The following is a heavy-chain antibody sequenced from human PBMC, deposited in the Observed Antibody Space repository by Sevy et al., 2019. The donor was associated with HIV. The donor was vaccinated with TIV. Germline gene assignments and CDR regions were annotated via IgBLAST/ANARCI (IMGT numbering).Heavy chain of an antibody. J-gene: IGHJ5*02. V-gene: IGHV1-2*02. CDR1: GYTFTGYF. Sequence: ASVKVSCKASGYTFTGYFIHWVRQAPGQGLEWMGWIKPSSGDTKYAQKFQGRVTMTRDTSISAAYMEMSSLRSDDTAVYYCAKVAVGRRGASSGRQRGWFDPWGQGTLVTVSS. D-gene: IGHD6-6*01. CDR2: IKPSSGDT. CDR3: AKVAVGRRGASSGRQRGWFDP.